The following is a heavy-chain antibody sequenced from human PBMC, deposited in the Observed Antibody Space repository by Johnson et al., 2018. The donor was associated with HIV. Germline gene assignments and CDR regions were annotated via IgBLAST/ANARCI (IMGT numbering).Heavy chain of an antibody. CDR3: ARDQTYSFDI. Sequence: VQLVESGGGLVQPGGSLRLSCAASGFTVGSNYMNWVRQAPGKGLEWVSVIYSGGTTYYADSVKGRFIISRDSSKNTLYLQMDRLRAEDTAQYYCARDQTYSFDIGGQGTMVTVSS. D-gene: IGHD3-10*01. CDR1: GFTVGSNY. CDR2: IYSGGTT. V-gene: IGHV3-66*01. J-gene: IGHJ3*02.